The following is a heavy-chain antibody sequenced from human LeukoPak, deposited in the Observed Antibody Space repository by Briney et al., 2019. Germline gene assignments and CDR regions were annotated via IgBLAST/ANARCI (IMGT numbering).Heavy chain of an antibody. J-gene: IGHJ5*02. CDR2: LYHSGST. CDR3: ARVEDYNWFDP. V-gene: IGHV4-30-2*01. D-gene: IGHD2-15*01. CDR1: GGSISSGGYS. Sequence: SETLSLTCAVSGGSISSGGYSWSWIRQPPGKGLEWIGYLYHSGSTYYNPSLKSRVTISVDRSKNQFSQKLSSVTAADTAVYYCARVEDYNWFDPWGQGTLVTVSS.